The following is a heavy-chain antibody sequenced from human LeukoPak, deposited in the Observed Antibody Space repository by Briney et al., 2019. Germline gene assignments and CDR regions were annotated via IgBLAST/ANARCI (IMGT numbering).Heavy chain of an antibody. V-gene: IGHV3-30*18. J-gene: IGHJ6*02. CDR1: GFTFSRYG. Sequence: PGGSLRLSCASSGFTFSRYGMHWIRQAPGKGLEWVAVISYDVSNKYYADSVKGRFTISRDNSKNTLYLQMNSLRAEDTAVYYCAKDVYYDRSGYYYYYYGMDVWGQGTTVTVSS. CDR2: ISYDVSNK. D-gene: IGHD3-22*01. CDR3: AKDVYYDRSGYYYYYYGMDV.